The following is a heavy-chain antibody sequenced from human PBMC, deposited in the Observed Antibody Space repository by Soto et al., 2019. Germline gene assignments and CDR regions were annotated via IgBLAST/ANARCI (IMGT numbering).Heavy chain of an antibody. Sequence: PGGSLRLSSAASGFTFSSYAMSWVRQAPGKGLEWVSAISGSGGSTYYADSVKGRFTISRDNSKNTLYLQMNSLRAEDTAVYYCAKASYYDSSGYYWGQGTLVTVSS. D-gene: IGHD3-22*01. J-gene: IGHJ4*02. CDR1: GFTFSSYA. V-gene: IGHV3-23*01. CDR3: AKASYYDSSGYY. CDR2: ISGSGGST.